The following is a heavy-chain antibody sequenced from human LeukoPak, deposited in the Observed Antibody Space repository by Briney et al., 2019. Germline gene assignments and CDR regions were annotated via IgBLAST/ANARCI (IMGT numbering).Heavy chain of an antibody. CDR2: IYSGGST. V-gene: IGHV3-53*01. D-gene: IGHD2-21*02. CDR1: GFTVSSNY. Sequence: GGTLRLFCAASGFTVSSNYMSWVRQAPGKGLEWVSVIYSGGSTYYADSVEGRFTISRDNSKNTLYLQVNSLRAEDTAVYYCARQALSYCGGDLHLCYFDYWGQGTLVTVSS. J-gene: IGHJ4*02. CDR3: ARQALSYCGGDLHLCYFDY.